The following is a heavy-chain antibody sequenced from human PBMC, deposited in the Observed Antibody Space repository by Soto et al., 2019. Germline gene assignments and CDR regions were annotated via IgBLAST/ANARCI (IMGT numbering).Heavy chain of an antibody. CDR2: ISSSSSYI. CDR3: ARDEIEGRDYYGMDV. CDR1: GFTFSSYS. D-gene: IGHD2-21*01. V-gene: IGHV3-21*01. J-gene: IGHJ6*02. Sequence: PGGSLRLSCAASGFTFSSYSMNWVRQAPGKGLEWVSPISSSSSYIYYADSVKGRFTISRDNAKNSLYLQMNSLRAEDTAVYYCARDEIEGRDYYGMDVWGQGTTVTVSS.